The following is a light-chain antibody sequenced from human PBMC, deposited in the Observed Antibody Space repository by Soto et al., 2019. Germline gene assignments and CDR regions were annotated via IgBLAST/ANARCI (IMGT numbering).Light chain of an antibody. CDR2: GAS. CDR3: QQDSSTFCT. CDR1: QSISSSY. J-gene: IGKJ1*01. V-gene: IGKV3-20*01. Sequence: EIVLTKSPGTLSLSPGERTTLSCRASQSISSSYLAWYQQKPGQAPRLLVYGASSRATGIPDRFSGSGSGTDVTLTISRLEPEDFALYYGQQDSSTFCTVGQGTKGEI.